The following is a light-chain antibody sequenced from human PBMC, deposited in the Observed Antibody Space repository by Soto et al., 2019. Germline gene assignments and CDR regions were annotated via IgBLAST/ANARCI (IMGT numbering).Light chain of an antibody. J-gene: IGKJ1*01. CDR3: QQSYTAPRT. V-gene: IGKV1-5*03. CDR2: KAS. Sequence: PPTRFASVGGRDLITCRTSQSNSSWLAWYQQKPGKAPNLLIYKASSLESGVPSRFSGSGSGTEFSLAMSCLQPEDFATYYCQQSYTAPRTLGQGTKVDIK. CDR1: QSNSSW.